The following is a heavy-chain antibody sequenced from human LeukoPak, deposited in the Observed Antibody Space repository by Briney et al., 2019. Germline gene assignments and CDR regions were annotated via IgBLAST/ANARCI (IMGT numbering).Heavy chain of an antibody. D-gene: IGHD3-22*01. Sequence: PSETLSLTCTVSGGSISSSSYYWDWIRQPPGKGLEWMGSIYYSGRTYYNMSLKSRVTISIDTSKKQFSLTLNSVTAADTAVYYCARRRYYDSTGYLDWGQGTLVTVSS. V-gene: IGHV4-39*01. J-gene: IGHJ1*01. CDR3: ARRRYYDSTGYLD. CDR1: GGSISSSSYY. CDR2: IYYSGRT.